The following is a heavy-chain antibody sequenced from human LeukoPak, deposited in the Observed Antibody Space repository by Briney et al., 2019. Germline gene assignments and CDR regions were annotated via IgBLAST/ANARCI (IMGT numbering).Heavy chain of an antibody. CDR1: GYTFTSYG. J-gene: IGHJ4*02. Sequence: ASVKVSCKASGYTFTSYGISWVRQAPGQGLEWMGWISAYNGNTNYAQKLQGRVTVTTDTSTSTAYMELRSLRSDDTAVYYCARGPLSRYQLLSFDYWGQGTLVTVSS. CDR3: ARGPLSRYQLLSFDY. V-gene: IGHV1-18*01. CDR2: ISAYNGNT. D-gene: IGHD2-2*01.